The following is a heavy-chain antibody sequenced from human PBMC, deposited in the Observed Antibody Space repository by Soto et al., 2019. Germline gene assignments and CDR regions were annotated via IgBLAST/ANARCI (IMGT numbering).Heavy chain of an antibody. D-gene: IGHD3-22*01. V-gene: IGHV3-23*01. J-gene: IGHJ3*02. CDR2: ISGSGGST. CDR1: GFTFSSYA. CDR3: AKDYTPYYYDSSGLLLNTFDI. Sequence: EVQLLESGGGLVQPGGSLRLSCAASGFTFSSYAMSWVRQAPGKGLEWVSAISGSGGSTYYADSVKGRFTISRDNSKNTLYRQMNSLRAEDTAVYYCAKDYTPYYYDSSGLLLNTFDIWGQGTMVTVSS.